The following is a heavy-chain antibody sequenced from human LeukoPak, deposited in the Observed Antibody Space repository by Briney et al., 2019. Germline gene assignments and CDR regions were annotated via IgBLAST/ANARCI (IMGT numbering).Heavy chain of an antibody. V-gene: IGHV1-2*02. J-gene: IGHJ1*01. D-gene: IGHD3-22*01. Sequence: GASVKVSCKASGYTFXXXXMHWXXXXXXQGXEWMGWXNPNXXGTNYEQXXQGRVTMTRDTSISTAYMELSRLRSDDTAVYYCARDGVGYYDSSGYYYFQHWGQGTLVTVSS. CDR3: ARDGVGYYDSSGYYYFQH. CDR1: GYTFXXXX. CDR2: XNPNXXGT.